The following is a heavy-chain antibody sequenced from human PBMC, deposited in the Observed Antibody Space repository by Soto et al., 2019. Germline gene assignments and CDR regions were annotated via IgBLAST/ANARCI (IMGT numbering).Heavy chain of an antibody. J-gene: IGHJ4*02. D-gene: IGHD1-1*01. V-gene: IGHV3-21*06. CDR2: ISSTTSYI. CDR1: GFTFTRYS. Sequence: PGGSLRLSGAASGFTFTRYSMNWVRQAPGKGLQWLSSISSTTSYIYYGDSMKGRFTISRDNGKNSLYLQMHSLRAEDTAVYYCARQSDHLNSNFECLGQGTLVTFCS. CDR3: ARQSDHLNSNFEC.